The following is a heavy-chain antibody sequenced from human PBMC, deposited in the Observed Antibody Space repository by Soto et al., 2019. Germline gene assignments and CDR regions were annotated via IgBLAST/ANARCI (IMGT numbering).Heavy chain of an antibody. D-gene: IGHD2-2*01. CDR2: TRSNGEHT. Sequence: PGGSLRLSCAGSGFMFSSFAMTWVRQAPGKGLEWVSTTRSNGEHTYYADSVKGRFTVSRDNSKNTLFLEMSSLRAEDSAIYYCAKDSKSVSVSAARVYGMDVWGQGTTVTGLL. J-gene: IGHJ6*02. CDR3: AKDSKSVSVSAARVYGMDV. CDR1: GFMFSSFA. V-gene: IGHV3-23*01.